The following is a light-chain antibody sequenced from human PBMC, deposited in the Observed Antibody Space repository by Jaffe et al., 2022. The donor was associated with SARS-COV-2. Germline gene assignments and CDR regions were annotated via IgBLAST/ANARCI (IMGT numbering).Light chain of an antibody. CDR2: DVN. CDR1: SSDVGGYNY. V-gene: IGLV2-14*01. Sequence: QSALTQPASVSGSPGQSITISCTGASSDVGGYNYVSWYQQHPGKAPRLMIFDVNNRPSGVSNRFSGSKSGNTASLTISGLQAEDEADSYCASYTSGSTLRFGGGTKLTVL. CDR3: ASYTSGSTLR. J-gene: IGLJ3*02.